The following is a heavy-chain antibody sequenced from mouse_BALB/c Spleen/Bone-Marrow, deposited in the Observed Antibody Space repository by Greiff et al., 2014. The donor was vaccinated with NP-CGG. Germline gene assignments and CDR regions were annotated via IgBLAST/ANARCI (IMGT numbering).Heavy chain of an antibody. CDR1: RFDFSRYW. CDR3: ARLNYYGNLFV. V-gene: IGHV4-1*02. D-gene: IGHD1-1*01. CDR2: INPDSSTI. J-gene: IGHJ1*01. Sequence: DVKVEESGGGLVQPGGSLKLSCAASRFDFSRYWMSWVRQAPGKGLEWIGEINPDSSTINYTPSLKDKFIISRDNAKNTLYLQMSKVRSEDTALYYCARLNYYGNLFVWGAGTTVTVSS.